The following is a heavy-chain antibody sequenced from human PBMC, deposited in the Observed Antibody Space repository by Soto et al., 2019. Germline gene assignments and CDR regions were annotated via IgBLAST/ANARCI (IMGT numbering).Heavy chain of an antibody. CDR2: MSYDGSNK. CDR1: GFTFSSYG. J-gene: IGHJ5*02. V-gene: IGHV3-30*18. CDR3: AKGGVVVVIDWWFDP. D-gene: IGHD3-22*01. Sequence: QVQLVESGGGVVQPGRSLRLSCAASGFTFSSYGMHWVRQAPGKGLEWVAVMSYDGSNKYYADSVKGRFTISRDNSKNTLYLQMNSLRAEDTAVYYCAKGGVVVVIDWWFDPWGQGTLVTVSS.